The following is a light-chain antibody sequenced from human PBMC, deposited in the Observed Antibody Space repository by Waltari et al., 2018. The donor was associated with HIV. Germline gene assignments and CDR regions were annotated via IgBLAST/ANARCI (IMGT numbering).Light chain of an antibody. CDR2: DAS. Sequence: VMTQSLSTLSVSPGETATLSCRANRGLTTQLAWYHQRPGQSPRLLMYDASTRVTGVPDKFGGSGSGTQFTLTIRNFQSEDFAVYYCQQYNNWPPLFTFGPGTKVDIK. CDR1: RGLTTQ. V-gene: IGKV3-15*01. J-gene: IGKJ3*01. CDR3: QQYNNWPPLFT.